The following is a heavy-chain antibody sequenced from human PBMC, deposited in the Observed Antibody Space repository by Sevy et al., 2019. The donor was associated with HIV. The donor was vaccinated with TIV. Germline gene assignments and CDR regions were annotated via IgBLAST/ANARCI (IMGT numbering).Heavy chain of an antibody. CDR1: GFTFSSYG. CDR3: AKLTSLDY. V-gene: IGHV3-30*18. D-gene: IGHD6-6*01. Sequence: GGSLRLSCAASGFTFSSYGMHWVRQAPGKGLEWVAVISYDGSNKYYADSVKGRFTISGDNSKNTLYLQMNSLRAEDTAVYYCAKLTSLDYWGQGTLVTVSS. J-gene: IGHJ4*02. CDR2: ISYDGSNK.